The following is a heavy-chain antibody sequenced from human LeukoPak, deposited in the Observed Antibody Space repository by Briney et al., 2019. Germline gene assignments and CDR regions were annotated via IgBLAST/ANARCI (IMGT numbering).Heavy chain of an antibody. CDR3: ARTYSTSSNFDY. J-gene: IGHJ4*02. CDR1: GGSISSYY. V-gene: IGHV4-4*09. Sequence: SETLSLTCTVSGGSISSYYWSWIRQPPGKGLEWIGYIYSSGSTNYNPSLKSQVTISVDTSKNQFSLKLSSVTAADTALYYCARTYSTSSNFDYWGQGTLVTVSS. CDR2: IYSSGST. D-gene: IGHD2-2*01.